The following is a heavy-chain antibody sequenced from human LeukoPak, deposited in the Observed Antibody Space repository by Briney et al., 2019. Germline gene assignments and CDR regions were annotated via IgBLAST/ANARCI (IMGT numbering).Heavy chain of an antibody. V-gene: IGHV3-66*01. D-gene: IGHD1-1*01. Sequence: GGSLRLSCAASGXTVSSSYMSWVRQAPGKGLEWVSVIYVGGATYYADSVKGRFTISRDNSKNTLYLQMSGLRAEDTAVYSCARNYNYYFDCWGQGTLVTVSS. CDR2: IYVGGAT. CDR3: ARNYNYYFDC. J-gene: IGHJ4*02. CDR1: GXTVSSSY.